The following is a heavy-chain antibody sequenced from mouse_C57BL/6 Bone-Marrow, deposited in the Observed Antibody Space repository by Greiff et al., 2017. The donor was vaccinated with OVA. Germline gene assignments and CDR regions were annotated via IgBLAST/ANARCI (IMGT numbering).Heavy chain of an antibody. CDR1: GFTIKNTY. Sequence: EVQLVESVAELVRPGASVKLSCTASGFTIKNTYMHWVKQRPEQGLEWIGRIDPANGNTKYAPKFQGKATITADTSSNTAYLQLRSLTSEDTAIYYCARSGYSNVSWGQGTSVTVSA. D-gene: IGHD2-5*01. J-gene: IGHJ4*01. CDR3: ARSGYSNVS. V-gene: IGHV14-3*01. CDR2: IDPANGNT.